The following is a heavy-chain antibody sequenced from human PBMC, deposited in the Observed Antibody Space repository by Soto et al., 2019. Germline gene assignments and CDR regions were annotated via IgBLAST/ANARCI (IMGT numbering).Heavy chain of an antibody. CDR3: ARRVGEQHVLDYWYLDL. Sequence: PGESLNPSCKGSGYSFTTYWIAWVRQMPGRGLEWMGIIYPGDSDARYSQAFQGQVTISADKSISTAYLQWSSLKASDTAMYYCARRVGEQHVLDYWYLDLWGRGTLVTVSS. V-gene: IGHV5-51*01. CDR1: GYSFTTYW. D-gene: IGHD6-6*01. J-gene: IGHJ2*01. CDR2: IYPGDSDA.